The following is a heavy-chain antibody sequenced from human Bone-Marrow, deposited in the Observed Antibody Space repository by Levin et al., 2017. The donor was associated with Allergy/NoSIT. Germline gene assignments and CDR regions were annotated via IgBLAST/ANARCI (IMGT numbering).Heavy chain of an antibody. CDR3: TRLTRELSRYYYDMDV. CDR1: GGSINTENYY. V-gene: IGHV4-39*01. CDR2: ISYRGS. Sequence: SETLSLTCTVSGGSINTENYYWGWIRQPPGKGLEWIGSISYRGSYYSPSLRTRLTISVDTSRNQLTLKLRSVTAADTATYFYTRLTRELSRYYYDMDVWGQATTVSVSS. D-gene: IGHD3-16*01. J-gene: IGHJ6*02.